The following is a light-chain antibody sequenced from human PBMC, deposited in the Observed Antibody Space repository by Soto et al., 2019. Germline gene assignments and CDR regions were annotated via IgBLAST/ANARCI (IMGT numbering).Light chain of an antibody. V-gene: IGKV1-5*01. CDR3: QETNYHT. J-gene: IGKJ2*01. CDR1: QSISSW. CDR2: DAS. Sequence: DIQMTQSPSTLSASVGDRVTITCRASQSISSWLAWYHQKPGKAPKLLIYDASSLESGVPSRFSGSGSGTEFTLTISSLQPDDLATYYCQETNYHTFGQGTKLEIK.